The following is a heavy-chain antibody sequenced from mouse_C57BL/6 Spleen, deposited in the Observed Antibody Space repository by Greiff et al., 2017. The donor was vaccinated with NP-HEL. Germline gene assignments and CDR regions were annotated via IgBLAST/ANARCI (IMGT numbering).Heavy chain of an antibody. V-gene: IGHV1-82*01. D-gene: IGHD3-2*02. CDR2: IYPGDGDT. CDR1: GYAFSSSW. Sequence: VQLVESGPELVKPGASVKISCKASGYAFSSSWMNWVKQRPGKGLEWIGRIYPGDGDTNYNGKFKGKATLTADKSSSTAYMQLSSLTSEDSAVYFCARDSSGPFFDYWGQGTTLTVSS. CDR3: ARDSSGPFFDY. J-gene: IGHJ2*01.